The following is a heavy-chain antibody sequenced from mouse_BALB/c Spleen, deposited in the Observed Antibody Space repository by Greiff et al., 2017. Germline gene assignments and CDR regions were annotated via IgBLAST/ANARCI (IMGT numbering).Heavy chain of an antibody. V-gene: IGHV5-6*01. D-gene: IGHD2-1*01. Sequence: EVKVVESGGDLVKPGGSLKLSCAASGFTFSSYGMSWVRQTPDKRLEWVATISSGGSYTYYPDSVKGRFTISRDNAKNTLYLQMSSLKSEDTAMYYCARHEGNLDYWGQGTTLTVSS. J-gene: IGHJ2*01. CDR1: GFTFSSYG. CDR3: ARHEGNLDY. CDR2: ISSGGSYT.